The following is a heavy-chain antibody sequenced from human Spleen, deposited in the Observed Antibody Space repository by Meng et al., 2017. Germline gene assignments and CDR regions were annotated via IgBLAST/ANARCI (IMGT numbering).Heavy chain of an antibody. D-gene: IGHD3-22*01. CDR3: AKDRAAPITMIVVVIPHLTYGMDV. CDR1: GFTFSSYA. V-gene: IGHV3-23*01. CDR2: ISGSGGST. Sequence: GGSLRLSCAASGFTFSSYAMSWVRQAPGKGLEWVSAISGSGGSTYYADSVKGRFTISRDNSKNTLYLQMNSLRAEDTAVYYCAKDRAAPITMIVVVIPHLTYGMDVWGQGTTVTVSS. J-gene: IGHJ6*02.